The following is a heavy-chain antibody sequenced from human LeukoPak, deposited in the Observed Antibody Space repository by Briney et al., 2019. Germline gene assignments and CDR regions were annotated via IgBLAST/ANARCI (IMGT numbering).Heavy chain of an antibody. V-gene: IGHV1-2*02. D-gene: IGHD3-10*01. CDR1: GYTFTGYY. CDR2: INPNSGGT. CDR3: ARMGGRSGRNWFDP. Sequence: ASVKVSCKASGYTFTGYYMHWVRQAPGQGLEWMGWINPNSGGTNYAQKFQGRVTMTRDTSMSTAYMELSRLRSDDTAVYYCARMGGRSGRNWFDPWGQGTLVTVSS. J-gene: IGHJ5*02.